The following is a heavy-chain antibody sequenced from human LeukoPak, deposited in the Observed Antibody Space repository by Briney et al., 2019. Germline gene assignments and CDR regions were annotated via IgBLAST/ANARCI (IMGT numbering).Heavy chain of an antibody. Sequence: SETLSLTCTVSGGSISSYYWSWIRQPPGKGLEWIGYIYYSGSTNYNPSLKGRVTISVDTSKNQFSLKLSSVTAADTAVYYCARGYPKYYFDYWGQGTLVTVSS. D-gene: IGHD1-26*01. CDR3: ARGYPKYYFDY. CDR2: IYYSGST. J-gene: IGHJ4*02. CDR1: GGSISSYY. V-gene: IGHV4-59*01.